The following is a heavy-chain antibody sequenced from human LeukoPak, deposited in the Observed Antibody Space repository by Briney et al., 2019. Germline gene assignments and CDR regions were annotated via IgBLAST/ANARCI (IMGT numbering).Heavy chain of an antibody. V-gene: IGHV4-59*01. CDR2: IYYSGST. CDR3: ARDRGGNEGGYFDY. CDR1: GGSISSYY. D-gene: IGHD4-23*01. Sequence: SETLSLTCTVSGGSISSYYWSWIRQPPGKGLEWIGYIYYSGSTNYNPSLKSRVTISVDTSKNQFSLKLSSVTAADTAVYYCARDRGGNEGGYFDYWGQGTLVTVSS. J-gene: IGHJ4*02.